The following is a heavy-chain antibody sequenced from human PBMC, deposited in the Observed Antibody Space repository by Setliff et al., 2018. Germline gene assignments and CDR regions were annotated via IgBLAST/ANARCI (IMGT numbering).Heavy chain of an antibody. D-gene: IGHD3-3*01. Sequence: ASVKVSCKASGYIFTGYYMHWVRQAPGQGLEWMGRISPHTGGTNSAQKFQGRVTMTRDTSVSTVYMELNSLRSDDTAVYYCVRAGFDAISNGLDYWGQVTLVTVSS. V-gene: IGHV1-2*06. CDR2: ISPHTGGT. CDR3: VRAGFDAISNGLDY. CDR1: GYIFTGYY. J-gene: IGHJ4*02.